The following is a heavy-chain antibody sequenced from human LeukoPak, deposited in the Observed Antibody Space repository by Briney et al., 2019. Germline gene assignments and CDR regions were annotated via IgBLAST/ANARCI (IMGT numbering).Heavy chain of an antibody. D-gene: IGHD6-19*01. J-gene: IGHJ6*02. V-gene: IGHV1-24*01. CDR1: GYTLTELS. CDR3: ATAPRAASVAVALPDYYYYGMDV. Sequence: ASVKVSCKVSGYTLTELSMHWVRQAPGKGLEWMGGFDPENDETVYAHKFQGRVTMTEDISTDTAYMELSSLRSEDTAVYYCATAPRAASVAVALPDYYYYGMDVWGRGTTVTVSS. CDR2: FDPENDET.